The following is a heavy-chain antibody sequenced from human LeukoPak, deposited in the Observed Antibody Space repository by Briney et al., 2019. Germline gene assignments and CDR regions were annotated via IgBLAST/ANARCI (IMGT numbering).Heavy chain of an antibody. Sequence: GGSLRLSCTASGFTFSSNAMSWVRQGPGKGLEWVSAISGGDDNTYYADSVKGRFAFSRDTSKKTLYLQMNSLRVEDTAVYYCAKEASTGWLFDFWGQGTLVTVSS. CDR1: GFTFSSNA. V-gene: IGHV3-23*01. CDR2: ISGGDDNT. D-gene: IGHD2-8*02. CDR3: AKEASTGWLFDF. J-gene: IGHJ4*02.